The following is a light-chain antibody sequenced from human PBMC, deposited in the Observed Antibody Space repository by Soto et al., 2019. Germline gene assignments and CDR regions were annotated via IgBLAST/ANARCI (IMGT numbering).Light chain of an antibody. CDR3: QQRSHGLT. CDR2: DAS. CDR1: QSVSNY. V-gene: IGKV3-11*01. Sequence: DIVLTQSPGTLSLSPVDRATLSCRASQSVSNYVAWYQQRPGQAPRLLIYDASNRATGIPVRFSGSGSGTDFTLTISSLEPEDFAVYYCQQRSHGLTFGGGTKVDIK. J-gene: IGKJ4*01.